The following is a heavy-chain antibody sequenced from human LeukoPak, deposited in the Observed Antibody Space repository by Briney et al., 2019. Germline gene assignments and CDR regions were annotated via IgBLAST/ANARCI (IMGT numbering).Heavy chain of an antibody. D-gene: IGHD2-2*01. CDR1: GFRFDNYG. Sequence: GGSLRLSCAAFGFRFDNYGMSWVRHVPGKGLEWVSGTNWDGASTGYADSVKGRFTISRDNVKNSLYLQMNSLRVEDAALYFCGRVYCSTTSCYDYYDYYMDVWGIGTAVTVSS. CDR2: TNWDGAST. J-gene: IGHJ6*03. V-gene: IGHV3-20*04. CDR3: GRVYCSTTSCYDYYDYYMDV.